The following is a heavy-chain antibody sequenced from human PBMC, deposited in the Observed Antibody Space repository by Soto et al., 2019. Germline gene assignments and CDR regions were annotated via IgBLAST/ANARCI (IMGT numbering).Heavy chain of an antibody. D-gene: IGHD2-15*01. V-gene: IGHV3-23*01. J-gene: IGHJ6*03. CDR1: GFTFSSYA. Sequence: EVQLLESGGGLVQPGGSLRLSCAASGFTFSSYAMSWVRQAPGKGLEWVSAISGSGGSTYYADSVKGRFTISRDNSKNTVYLQMNSLRAEDTAVYYCAKVIVEGYYYMDVWGKGTTVTVSS. CDR3: AKVIVEGYYYMDV. CDR2: ISGSGGST.